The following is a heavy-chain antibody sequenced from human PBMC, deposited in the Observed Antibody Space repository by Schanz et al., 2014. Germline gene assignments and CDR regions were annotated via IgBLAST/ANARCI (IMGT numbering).Heavy chain of an antibody. Sequence: QVQLVQSGAEVKKPGSSVKVSCKASGGTFSSYSISWVRQAPGQGLEWMGWINPNSGTTNYAQKFQGWVTMTRDTSISTAYMELSRLKSDDTAVYYCARDGHSSKWNSYYYYGMDVWGQGTTVTVSS. D-gene: IGHD6-13*01. CDR1: GGTFSSYS. CDR2: INPNSGTT. J-gene: IGHJ6*02. CDR3: ARDGHSSKWNSYYYYGMDV. V-gene: IGHV1-2*04.